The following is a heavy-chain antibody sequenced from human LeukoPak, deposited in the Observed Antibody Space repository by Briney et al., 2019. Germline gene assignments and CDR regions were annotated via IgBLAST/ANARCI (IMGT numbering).Heavy chain of an antibody. V-gene: IGHV4-59*01. CDR2: MYYSGST. D-gene: IGHD3-22*01. CDR3: ARVRALSYYDSSGDLFYFDY. CDR1: GGSTSGYY. Sequence: SETLSLTCTVSGGSTSGYYWSWIRQPPGKGLEWIGYMYYSGSTNYNPALKSRVTISVDTSKNQFSLRLSSVTAADTAVYYCARVRALSYYDSSGDLFYFDYWGQGTLVTVSS. J-gene: IGHJ4*02.